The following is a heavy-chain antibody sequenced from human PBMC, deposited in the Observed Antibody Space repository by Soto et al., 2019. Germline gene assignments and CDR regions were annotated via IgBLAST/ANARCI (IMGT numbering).Heavy chain of an antibody. V-gene: IGHV4-30-4*08. CDR1: GDSISSDYYH. CDR2: IHHSVSI. J-gene: IGHJ6*02. Sequence: QVQLQQSGPGLVKPSQTLSLTCTVSGDSISSDYYHWTWIRQSPGKGLEWIGYIHHSVSILYNPSLKSRVTISLHTSKNQFSLHLTSVTAADTAVYFCAREDDGGDSLDVWGQGTTVTVSS. CDR3: AREDDGGDSLDV. D-gene: IGHD2-21*02.